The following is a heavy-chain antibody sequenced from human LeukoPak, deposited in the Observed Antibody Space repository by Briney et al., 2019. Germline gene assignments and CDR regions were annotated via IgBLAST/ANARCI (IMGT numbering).Heavy chain of an antibody. Sequence: ASVKVSCKASGYTFTSYGISWVRQAPGQGLEWMGWISAYNGNTNYAQKLQGRVTMTTDTSTSTAYMELRSLRSEDTAVYYCARVVLEWFRGHYYYYMDVWGKGTTVTVSS. D-gene: IGHD3-3*01. J-gene: IGHJ6*03. CDR1: GYTFTSYG. CDR2: ISAYNGNT. CDR3: ARVVLEWFRGHYYYYMDV. V-gene: IGHV1-18*01.